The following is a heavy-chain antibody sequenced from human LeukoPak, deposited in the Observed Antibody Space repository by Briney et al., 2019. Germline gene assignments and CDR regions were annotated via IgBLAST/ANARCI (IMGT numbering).Heavy chain of an antibody. CDR3: ARDRDTTGYYYMDV. CDR2: IDPNNGGT. CDR1: GHTFTAYY. V-gene: IGHV1-2*06. Sequence: GASVKVSCKASGHTFTAYYLYWVRQAPGQGLEWMGRIDPNNGGTNYAQKFQGRVTMTRDTSINTAYMELSRLRSDDTAVYYCARDRDTTGYYYMDVWGKGTTVTVSS. D-gene: IGHD1-1*01. J-gene: IGHJ6*03.